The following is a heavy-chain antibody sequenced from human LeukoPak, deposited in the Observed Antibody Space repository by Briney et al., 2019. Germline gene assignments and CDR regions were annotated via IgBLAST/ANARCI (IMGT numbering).Heavy chain of an antibody. D-gene: IGHD3-9*01. V-gene: IGHV4-59*01. J-gene: IGHJ4*02. CDR1: GGSISSYY. Sequence: SETLSLTCTVSGGSISSYYWSWIRQPPGKGLEWIGYIYYSGSTNYNPSLKSRVTISVDTSKNQFSLKLSSVTAADTAVYYCARSTPDYDILTGYRYYFDYWGQGTLATVSS. CDR2: IYYSGST. CDR3: ARSTPDYDILTGYRYYFDY.